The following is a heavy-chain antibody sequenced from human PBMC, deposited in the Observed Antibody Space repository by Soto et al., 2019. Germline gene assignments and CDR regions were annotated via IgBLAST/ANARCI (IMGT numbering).Heavy chain of an antibody. CDR3: ARRGYSYGLDV. CDR1: GYNFATYW. V-gene: IGHV5-51*01. J-gene: IGHJ6*02. CDR2: IYPGDSDT. D-gene: IGHD5-18*01. Sequence: GESLKISCKGSGYNFATYWIAWVRQLPGKGPEWMGIIYPGDSDTSYSPSFQGQVTISVDKSISIAYLQWNSLKASDTAVYYCARRGYSYGLDVWGQGTKVTVS.